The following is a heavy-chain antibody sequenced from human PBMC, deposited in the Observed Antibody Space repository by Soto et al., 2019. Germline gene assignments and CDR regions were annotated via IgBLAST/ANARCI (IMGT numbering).Heavy chain of an antibody. D-gene: IGHD2-2*01. Sequence: EVQLVESGGGLVQPGRSLRLSCAASGFTFDDYAMHWVRQAPGKGLEWVSGISWKSGSIGYADSVKGRFTISRDNAKNSLYLQMNSLRAEDTALYYCAKVYGMPASSTGAFDIWGQGTMVTGSS. J-gene: IGHJ3*02. CDR1: GFTFDDYA. V-gene: IGHV3-9*01. CDR3: AKVYGMPASSTGAFDI. CDR2: ISWKSGSI.